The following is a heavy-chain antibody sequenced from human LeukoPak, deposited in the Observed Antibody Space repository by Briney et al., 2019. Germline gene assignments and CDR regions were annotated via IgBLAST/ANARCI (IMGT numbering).Heavy chain of an antibody. Sequence: GGSLRLSCAASGFTFSSYWMSWVRQAPGKGLEWVGRIKSKTDGGTTDYAAPVKGRFTISRDDSKNTLYLQMNSLKTEDTAVYYCTAALRFLEWTWGQGTLVTVSS. CDR1: GFTFSSYW. CDR3: TAALRFLEWT. V-gene: IGHV3-15*01. J-gene: IGHJ5*02. CDR2: IKSKTDGGTT. D-gene: IGHD3-3*01.